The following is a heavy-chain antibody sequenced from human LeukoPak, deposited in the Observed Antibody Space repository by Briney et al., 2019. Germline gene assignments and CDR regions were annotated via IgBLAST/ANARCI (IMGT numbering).Heavy chain of an antibody. CDR2: IKSKTDGGTT. CDR3: TTDRKLEDY. D-gene: IGHD1-1*01. J-gene: IGHJ4*02. CDR1: GFTFSNAW. V-gene: IGHV3-15*01. Sequence: GGSLRLSCAASGFTFSNAWMSWVRQAPGKGLEWVGHIKSKTDGGTTDYAAPVKGRFTISRDDSKNTLYLQMNSLKTEDTAVYYCTTDRKLEDYWGQGTLVTVSS.